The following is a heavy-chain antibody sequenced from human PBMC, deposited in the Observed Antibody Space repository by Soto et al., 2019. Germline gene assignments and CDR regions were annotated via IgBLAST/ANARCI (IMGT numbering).Heavy chain of an antibody. CDR2: IIPVYDTR. V-gene: IGHV1-69*13. J-gene: IGHJ6*02. CDR1: GDTSSKYA. Sequence: GASVKVSGKASGDTSSKYAISWVRQAPGQGLEWMGGIIPVYDTRNHAQKFQDRVTITADEYTSTVYLELSALRYEDTAVYYCAASGFSYGLKLYYFGMDVWGQGTTVTVSS. CDR3: AASGFSYGLKLYYFGMDV. D-gene: IGHD5-18*01.